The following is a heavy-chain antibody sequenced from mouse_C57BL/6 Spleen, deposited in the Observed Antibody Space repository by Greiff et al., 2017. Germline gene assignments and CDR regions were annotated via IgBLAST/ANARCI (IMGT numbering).Heavy chain of an antibody. CDR3: ANRQLRLGYYFDY. CDR2: IDPSDSYT. D-gene: IGHD3-2*02. CDR1: GYTFTSYW. J-gene: IGHJ2*01. Sequence: VQLQQPGAELVRPGTSVKLSCKASGYTFTSYWMHWVKQRPGQGLEWIGVIDPSDSYTNYNQKFKGKATLTVDTSSSTAYMQLSSLTSEDSAVYYWANRQLRLGYYFDYWGQGTTLTVSS. V-gene: IGHV1-59*01.